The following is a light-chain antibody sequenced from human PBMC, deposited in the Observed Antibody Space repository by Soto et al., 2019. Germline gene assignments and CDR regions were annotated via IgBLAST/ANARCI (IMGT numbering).Light chain of an antibody. V-gene: IGKV3-20*01. CDR3: QHYDSYSPWM. J-gene: IGKJ1*01. Sequence: EIVLTQSPGTLSLSPGERATLSCRASQSVSSSYLAWYQQKPGQAPRLLIYGASSRATGIPDRFSGSGSGTDFTLTISSLQPDDSATYYCQHYDSYSPWMFGQGTRVEI. CDR1: QSVSSSY. CDR2: GAS.